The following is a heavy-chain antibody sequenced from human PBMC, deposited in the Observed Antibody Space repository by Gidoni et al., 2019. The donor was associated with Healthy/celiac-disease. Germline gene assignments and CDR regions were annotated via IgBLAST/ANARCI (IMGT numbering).Heavy chain of an antibody. J-gene: IGHJ6*02. Sequence: EVQLVESGGGLVQPGRSLRLSCTAPGFTFGDYAMSWVRQAPGKGLEGVGFIRSKAYGGTTEYAASVKGRFTISRDDSKSIAYLQMNSLKTEDTAVYYCTRPKLYSSSSLSNYYYGMDVWGQGTTVTVSS. CDR3: TRPKLYSSSSLSNYYYGMDV. V-gene: IGHV3-49*04. CDR2: IRSKAYGGTT. CDR1: GFTFGDYA. D-gene: IGHD6-6*01.